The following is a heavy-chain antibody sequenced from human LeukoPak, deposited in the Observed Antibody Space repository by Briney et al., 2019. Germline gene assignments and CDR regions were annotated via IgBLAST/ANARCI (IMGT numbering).Heavy chain of an antibody. Sequence: GRSLRLSCAVSRVTFRNCGVHWVRQAPGKGLEWVANIKHDGSEKNYVDSVKGRFTISRDNAKNSLYLQMNSLRAEDTAVYYCATPLDYYDRSDSHQGGDWGQGTLVTVSS. CDR3: ATPLDYYDRSDSHQGGD. V-gene: IGHV3-7*03. D-gene: IGHD3-22*01. CDR1: RVTFRNCG. CDR2: IKHDGSEK. J-gene: IGHJ4*02.